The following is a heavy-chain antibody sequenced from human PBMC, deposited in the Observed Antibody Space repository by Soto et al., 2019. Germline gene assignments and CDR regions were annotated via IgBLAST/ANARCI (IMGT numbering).Heavy chain of an antibody. Sequence: QVQLQQWGAGLLKPSETLSLTCAVYGGSFSGYYWSWIRQPPGKGLEWIGEINHSGSTNYNPSLKSRVTISVDTSKNQFSLKLSSVTAADTAVYYCARGRKIVGGTALLYYYGMDVWGQGTTVTVSS. CDR3: ARGRKIVGGTALLYYYGMDV. CDR2: INHSGST. D-gene: IGHD6-19*01. CDR1: GGSFSGYY. V-gene: IGHV4-34*01. J-gene: IGHJ6*02.